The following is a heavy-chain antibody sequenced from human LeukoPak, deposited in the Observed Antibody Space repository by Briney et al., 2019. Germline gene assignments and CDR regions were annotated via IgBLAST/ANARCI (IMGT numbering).Heavy chain of an antibody. CDR1: GGTFSSYA. J-gene: IGHJ6*03. D-gene: IGHD6-6*01. CDR3: ARDSTIHGSSSSYYYYYMDV. V-gene: IGHV1-69*13. Sequence: ASVKVSCKASGGTFSSYAISWVRQAPGQGLEWMGGIIPIFGTANYAQKFQGRVTITADESTSTAYMELSSLRSEDTAVYYCARDSTIHGSSSSYYYYYMDVWGKGTTVTVSS. CDR2: IIPIFGTA.